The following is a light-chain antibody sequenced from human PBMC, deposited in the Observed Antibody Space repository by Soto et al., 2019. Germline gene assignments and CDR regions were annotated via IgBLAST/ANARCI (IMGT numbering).Light chain of an antibody. Sequence: QPVLTQSSSASASLGSSVRLTCTLSSGHSSYIIAWHQQRPGKAPRYLMKLEGSGSYNKGSGVPDRFSGSSSGADRYLTISNLQFEDEADYYCETWDSNTRLFGGGTKLTVL. J-gene: IGLJ3*02. CDR3: ETWDSNTRL. CDR2: LEGSGSY. V-gene: IGLV4-60*02. CDR1: SGHSSYI.